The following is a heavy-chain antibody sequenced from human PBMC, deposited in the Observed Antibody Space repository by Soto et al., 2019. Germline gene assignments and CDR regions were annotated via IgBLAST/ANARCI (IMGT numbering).Heavy chain of an antibody. Sequence: PSETLSLTFTVSGGSISSGDCYWSWIRPPPGKGLEWLGYIYYSGSTYYHPSLKSRVTISVDTSKNQFSRKLSAVTAADTAVYYCAHPRGYGVFDAVDIWGQGTMVTVSS. J-gene: IGHJ3*02. CDR2: IYYSGST. CDR1: GGSISSGDCY. CDR3: AHPRGYGVFDAVDI. D-gene: IGHD4-17*01. V-gene: IGHV4-30-4*01.